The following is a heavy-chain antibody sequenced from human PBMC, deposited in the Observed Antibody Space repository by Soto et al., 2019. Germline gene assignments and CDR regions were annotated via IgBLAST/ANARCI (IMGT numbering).Heavy chain of an antibody. CDR1: GGSISSSSYY. D-gene: IGHD4-17*01. V-gene: IGHV4-39*01. CDR2: IYYSGST. J-gene: IGHJ5*02. CDR3: ASGYGDTNWFDP. Sequence: SETLSLTCTVSGGSISSSSYYWGWIRQPPGKGLEWIGSIYYSGSTYYNPSLKSRVTISVDTSKNQFSLKLGSVTAADTAVYYCASGYGDTNWFDPWGQGTLVTVSS.